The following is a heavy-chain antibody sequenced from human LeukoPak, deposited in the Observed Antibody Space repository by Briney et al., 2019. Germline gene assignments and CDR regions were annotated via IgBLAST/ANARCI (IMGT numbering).Heavy chain of an antibody. V-gene: IGHV3-33*01. CDR2: IWSDGNRQ. CDR3: ARLGSSWTFDY. Sequence: QPGGSLRLSCAASGFTFSSYGMDWVRQAPGKGLQWVAVIWSDGNRQYYADSVKGRFTISRDNSRNTVYLQMNSLRAEDTAVYYCARLGSSWTFDYWGQGALVTVSS. CDR1: GFTFSSYG. D-gene: IGHD6-13*01. J-gene: IGHJ4*02.